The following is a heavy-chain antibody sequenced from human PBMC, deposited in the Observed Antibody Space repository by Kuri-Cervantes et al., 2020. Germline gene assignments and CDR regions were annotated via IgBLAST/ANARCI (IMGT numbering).Heavy chain of an antibody. CDR1: GFTFSSYW. V-gene: IGHV3-7*01. CDR2: IKQDGSEK. Sequence: GGSLRLSCSASGFTFSSYWMSWVRQAPGKGLEWVANIKQDGSEKYYVDSVKGRFTISRDNAKNSLYLQMNSLRAEDTAVYYCAGAVRSYYYDSSGYGYWGQGTLVTVSS. J-gene: IGHJ4*02. D-gene: IGHD3-22*01. CDR3: AGAVRSYYYDSSGYGY.